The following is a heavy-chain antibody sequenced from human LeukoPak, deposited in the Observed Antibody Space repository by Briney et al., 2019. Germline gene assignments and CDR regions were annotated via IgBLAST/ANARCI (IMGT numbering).Heavy chain of an antibody. Sequence: SVKVSCKASGGTFSSYAISWVRQAPGQGLEWMGGIIPIFGAANYAQKFQGRVTITADESTSTAYMELSSLRSEDTAVYYCARVLGHPADHFWSGYSPARYYLDYWGQGTLVTVSS. J-gene: IGHJ4*02. CDR1: GGTFSSYA. V-gene: IGHV1-69*13. CDR2: IIPIFGAA. D-gene: IGHD3-3*02. CDR3: ARVLGHPADHFWSGYSPARYYLDY.